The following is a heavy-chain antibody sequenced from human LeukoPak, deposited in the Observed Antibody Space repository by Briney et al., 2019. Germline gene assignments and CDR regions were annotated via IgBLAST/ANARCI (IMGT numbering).Heavy chain of an antibody. D-gene: IGHD3-16*01. J-gene: IGHJ4*02. V-gene: IGHV3-21*04. CDR1: GFTFSSYS. CDR2: ISSSSSYI. CDR3: ARAPYGDNGYTAEVADY. Sequence: GGSLRPSCAASGFTFSSYSMNWVRQAPGKGLEWVSSISSSSSYIYYADSVKGRFTISRDNAKNSLYLQMNSLRAEDTAVYYCARAPYGDNGYTAEVADYWGQGTLVTVSS.